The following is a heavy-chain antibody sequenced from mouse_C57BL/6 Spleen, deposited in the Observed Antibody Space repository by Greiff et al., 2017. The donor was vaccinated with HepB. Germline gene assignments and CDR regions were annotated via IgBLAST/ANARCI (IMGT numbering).Heavy chain of an antibody. Sequence: EVQLQQSGPVLVKPGASVKMSCKASGYTFTDYYMNWVKQSHGKSLEWIGVINPYNGGTSYNQKFKGKATLTVDKSSSTAYMELNSLTSEDSAVYYGARGDLAMDYWGQGTSVTVSS. V-gene: IGHV1-19*01. D-gene: IGHD3-3*01. CDR2: INPYNGGT. CDR3: ARGDLAMDY. J-gene: IGHJ4*01. CDR1: GYTFTDYY.